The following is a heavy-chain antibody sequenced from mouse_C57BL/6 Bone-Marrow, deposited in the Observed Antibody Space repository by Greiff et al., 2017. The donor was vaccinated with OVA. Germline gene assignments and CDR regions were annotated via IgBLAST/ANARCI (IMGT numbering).Heavy chain of an antibody. Sequence: EVQLLESEGGLVQPGSSMKLSCTASGFTFSDYYMAWVRQVPEKGLEWVANINYDGSSTYYLDSLKSRFIISRDNAKNILYLQMSSLKSEDTATYYCARDGDYFDYWGQGTTLTLSS. CDR3: ARDGDYFDY. J-gene: IGHJ2*01. D-gene: IGHD1-1*02. V-gene: IGHV5-16*01. CDR1: GFTFSDYY. CDR2: INYDGSST.